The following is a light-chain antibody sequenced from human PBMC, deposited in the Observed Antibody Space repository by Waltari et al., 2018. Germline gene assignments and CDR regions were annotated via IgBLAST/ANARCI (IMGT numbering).Light chain of an antibody. V-gene: IGLV3-1*01. CDR2: QDD. Sequence: SSELTPPPSVSVSPGQPATIPCPGDKLGNRFVWWYQQKAGQSPVLVMFQDDKRTSGIPERFSGSNSGNTATLTIIETQAMDEADYYCQTWDGSTVLFGGGTRLTVL. CDR3: QTWDGSTVL. J-gene: IGLJ2*01. CDR1: KLGNRF.